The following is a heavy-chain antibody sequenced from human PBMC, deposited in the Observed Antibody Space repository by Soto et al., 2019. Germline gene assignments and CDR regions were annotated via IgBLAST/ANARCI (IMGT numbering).Heavy chain of an antibody. CDR1: GFTFSSYA. V-gene: IGHV3-30-3*01. D-gene: IGHD6-13*01. J-gene: IGHJ6*02. CDR2: ISYDGSNK. Sequence: GESLKISCAASGFTFSSYAMHWVRQAPGKGLEWVAVISYDGSNKYYADSVKGRFTISRDNSKNTLYLQMNSLRAEDTAVYYCVISSSSWYGDYYYYYGMDVWGQGTTVTVSS. CDR3: VISSSSWYGDYYYYYGMDV.